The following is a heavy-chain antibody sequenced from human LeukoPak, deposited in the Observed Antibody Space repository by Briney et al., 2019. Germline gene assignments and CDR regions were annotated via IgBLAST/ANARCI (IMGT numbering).Heavy chain of an antibody. CDR3: ARSDIVVVPAATNHYYYYYYMDV. V-gene: IGHV1-69*05. CDR1: GGTFSSYA. J-gene: IGHJ6*03. CDR2: IIPIFGTA. D-gene: IGHD2-2*01. Sequence: SVKVSCKASGGTFSSYAISWVRQAPGQGLEWMGGIIPIFGTANYAQKFQGRVTITTDESTSTAYMELSSLRSEDTAVYYCARSDIVVVPAATNHYYYYYYMDVWGKGTTVTVSS.